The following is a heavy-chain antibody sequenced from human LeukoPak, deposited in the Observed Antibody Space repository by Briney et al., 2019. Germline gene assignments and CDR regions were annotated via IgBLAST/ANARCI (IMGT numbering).Heavy chain of an antibody. CDR1: GGSNSSYY. CDR2: IYYSGST. D-gene: IGHD3-3*01. Sequence: EXXSLTCTVSGGSNSSYYWSWIRQPPGKGLEWIGYIYYSGSTNYNPSLKSRLTISVDMSKHQFSLKLSSVTAADTAVYYCARSRSITIFGVDQYYFDYWGQGTLVTVSS. J-gene: IGHJ4*02. CDR3: ARSRSITIFGVDQYYFDY. V-gene: IGHV4-59*01.